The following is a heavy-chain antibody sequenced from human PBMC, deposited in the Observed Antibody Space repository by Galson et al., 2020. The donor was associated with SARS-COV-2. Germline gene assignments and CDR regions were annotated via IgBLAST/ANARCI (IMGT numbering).Heavy chain of an antibody. Sequence: GGSLRLSCAASGFTFSDYYMSWIRQAPGKGLEWVSYISSSGSTIYYADSVKGRFTISRDNAKNSLYLQMNSLRAEDTAVYYCASRDDIVGNAFDIWGQGTMVTVSS. CDR2: ISSSGSTI. CDR1: GFTFSDYY. V-gene: IGHV3-11*01. D-gene: IGHD2-15*01. J-gene: IGHJ3*02. CDR3: ASRDDIVGNAFDI.